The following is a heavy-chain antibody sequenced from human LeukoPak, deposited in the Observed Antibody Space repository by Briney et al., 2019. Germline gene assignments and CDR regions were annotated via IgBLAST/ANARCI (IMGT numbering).Heavy chain of an antibody. V-gene: IGHV1-3*01. Sequence: ASVKVSCKASGYTFTSYAMHWVRQAPGQRLEWMGWINAGNGNTKYSQKFQGRVTVTRDTSADTAYMELSSLRSEDTAVYYCARLKYCTNGVCYAGFDYWGQGTLVTVSS. CDR3: ARLKYCTNGVCYAGFDY. CDR1: GYTFTSYA. D-gene: IGHD2-8*01. CDR2: INAGNGNT. J-gene: IGHJ4*02.